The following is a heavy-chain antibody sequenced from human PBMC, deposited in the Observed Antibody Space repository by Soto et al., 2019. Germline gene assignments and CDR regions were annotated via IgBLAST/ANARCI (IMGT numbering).Heavy chain of an antibody. CDR1: GGTFSSYA. J-gene: IGHJ5*02. CDR2: IIPIFGTA. V-gene: IGHV1-69*13. CDR3: ARLYCSSTSCYMRGWFDP. D-gene: IGHD2-2*02. Sequence: ASVKVSCKASGGTFSSYAISWVRQAPGQGLEWMGGIIPIFGTANYAQKFQGRVTITADESTSTAYMELSSLRSEDTAVYYCARLYCSSTSCYMRGWFDPWGQGTLVTVSS.